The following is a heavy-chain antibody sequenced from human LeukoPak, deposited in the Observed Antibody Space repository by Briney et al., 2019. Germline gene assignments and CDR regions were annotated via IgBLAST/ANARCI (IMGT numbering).Heavy chain of an antibody. J-gene: IGHJ5*02. V-gene: IGHV4-39*01. CDR2: YYYRGRH. Sequence: SETLSLPFTVSGGSISSSSHYWGWTRPPPGKGLERIGKYYYRGRHYYNPSLKSRVTISVDTSKNQFSLKLSSVTAADTAVYYCARHRAVATIVNWFDPWGQGTLVTVSS. CDR3: ARHRAVATIVNWFDP. D-gene: IGHD5-24*01. CDR1: GGSISSSSHY.